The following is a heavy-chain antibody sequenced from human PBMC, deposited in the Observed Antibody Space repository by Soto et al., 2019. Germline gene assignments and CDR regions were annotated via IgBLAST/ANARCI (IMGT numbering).Heavy chain of an antibody. CDR3: ARDRGTARPPYYYYGMDV. V-gene: IGHV3-48*03. Sequence: TEGSLRLSCAASGFTFSSYELNCVRQAPGKGLEWVSYISSSGSTIHYADSVKVRFTVAIENAKNSLYLQMNSLRVEDMAVYYCARDRGTARPPYYYYGMDVWGQGTKETVSS. D-gene: IGHD6-6*01. CDR2: ISSSGSTI. CDR1: GFTFSSYE. J-gene: IGHJ6*01.